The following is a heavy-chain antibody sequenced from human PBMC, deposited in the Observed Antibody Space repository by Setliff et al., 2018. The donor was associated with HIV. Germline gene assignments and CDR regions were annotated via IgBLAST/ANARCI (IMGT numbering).Heavy chain of an antibody. CDR3: ARQTYYYDNSGHNWFDH. CDR2: INTSGTT. D-gene: IGHD3-22*01. Sequence: PSETLSLTCTVSGGSISSYYWSWIRQPPGKGLEWIGYINTSGTTNYNPSLKSRVTISVDTSKNQFSLKLSSVTAADTAVYFCARQTYYYDNSGHNWFDHWGQGTLVTVSS. CDR1: GGSISSYY. J-gene: IGHJ5*02. V-gene: IGHV4-4*09.